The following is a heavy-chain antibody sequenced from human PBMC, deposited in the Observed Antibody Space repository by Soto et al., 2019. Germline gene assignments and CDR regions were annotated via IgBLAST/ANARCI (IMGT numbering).Heavy chain of an antibody. CDR3: AAPGYSRYDGPRIFDS. V-gene: IGHV3-48*03. Sequence: VAQGLRQKPEWVSYISSSGSTIYYADSVKGRFTISRDNAKNSLYLQMNSLRAEDTAVYYGAAPGYSRYDGPRIFDSSGQPTRVT. D-gene: IGHD5-12*01. CDR2: ISSSGSTI. J-gene: IGHJ4*02.